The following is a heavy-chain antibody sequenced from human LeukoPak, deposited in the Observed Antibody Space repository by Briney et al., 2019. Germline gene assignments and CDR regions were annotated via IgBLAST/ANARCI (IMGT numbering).Heavy chain of an antibody. CDR2: INPNGGST. CDR1: GYTFSSYY. V-gene: IGHV1-46*01. J-gene: IGHJ3*02. Sequence: GASVKVSCKASGYTFSSYYMHWVRQAPGKGLEWMGVINPNGGSTRFAQKFQGRVTMTSDTSTSTVYMEMRTLRPDDTAVYYCARAGLRARAFDIWGQGTMVTVSS. CDR3: ARAGLRARAFDI. D-gene: IGHD3/OR15-3a*01.